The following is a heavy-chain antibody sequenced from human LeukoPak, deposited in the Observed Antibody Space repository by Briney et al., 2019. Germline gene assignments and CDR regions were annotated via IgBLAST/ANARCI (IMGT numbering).Heavy chain of an antibody. J-gene: IGHJ6*03. V-gene: IGHV3-7*01. CDR3: ARAGRKSRGVDLVRKKETGYYYYMDV. CDR1: EFTFFTYS. CDR2: IKQDGSEK. D-gene: IGHD3-10*02. Sequence: PGRSLRLSCAASEFTFFTYSMSWVRQAPGKGLEWVANIKQDGSEKYYVDSVKGRFTISRDNAKNSLYLQMNSLRAEDTAVYYCARAGRKSRGVDLVRKKETGYYYYMDVWGKGTTVTISS.